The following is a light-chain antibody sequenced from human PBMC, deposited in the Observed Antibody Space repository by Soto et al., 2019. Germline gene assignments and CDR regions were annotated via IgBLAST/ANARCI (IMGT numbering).Light chain of an antibody. CDR2: DVT. CDR3: SSYTTRNTEV. Sequence: GLTQPASVSGSPGQSISISCIGTSSDVGAFNYVSWYQHHPGKAPQLIIYDVTSRPSGVSNRFSASKSGNTASLTISGLQAEDEADYYCSSYTTRNTEVFGTGTKVTVL. CDR1: SSDVGAFNY. V-gene: IGLV2-14*03. J-gene: IGLJ1*01.